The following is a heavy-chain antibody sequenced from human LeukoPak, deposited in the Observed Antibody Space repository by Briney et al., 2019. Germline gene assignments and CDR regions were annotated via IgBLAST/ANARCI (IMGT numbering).Heavy chain of an antibody. CDR1: GFSLRTGGGG. J-gene: IGHJ4*02. Sequence: SGPTLVHPTQTLTLTCTFSGFSLRTGGGGVGWIRQPPGKALEWLPLIYWDDDKRYIPSLKSRLTITKDTSKNQVVLTMANMDPVDTATYYCAHSPTWGTTGTTFDYWGQGTLVTVSS. CDR2: IYWDDDK. D-gene: IGHD1-1*01. V-gene: IGHV2-5*02. CDR3: AHSPTWGTTGTTFDY.